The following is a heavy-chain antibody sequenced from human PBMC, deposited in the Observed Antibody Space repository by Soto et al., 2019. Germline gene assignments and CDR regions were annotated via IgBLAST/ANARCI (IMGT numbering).Heavy chain of an antibody. CDR2: IYWDDDK. V-gene: IGHV2-5*02. Sequence: SGPTLVNPPQTLTLTCTFSGFSLSTSGVGVGWIRQPPGKALEWLALIYWDDDKRYSPSLKSRLTITKDTSKNQVVLTMTNMGPVDTATYYCAHSGVRGVISQYYFDYWGQGTLVTVSS. CDR1: GFSLSTSGVG. CDR3: AHSGVRGVISQYYFDY. D-gene: IGHD3-10*01. J-gene: IGHJ4*02.